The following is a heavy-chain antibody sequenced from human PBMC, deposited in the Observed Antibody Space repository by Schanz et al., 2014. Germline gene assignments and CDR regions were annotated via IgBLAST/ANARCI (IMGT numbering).Heavy chain of an antibody. CDR3: ARDLTVDTGYVVHYYYYGMDV. Sequence: QVQLQQWGAGLLKPSETLSLTCAVYGGSFSNYYWSWIRQSPGEGLEWIGEISHSGATNYNPSLKSRVTMSLDMFKSQFSLKLRSVTAADTAVYFCARDLTVDTGYVVHYYYYGMDVWGQGTTVTVSS. CDR1: GGSFSNYY. J-gene: IGHJ6*02. CDR2: ISHSGAT. D-gene: IGHD5-12*01. V-gene: IGHV4-34*01.